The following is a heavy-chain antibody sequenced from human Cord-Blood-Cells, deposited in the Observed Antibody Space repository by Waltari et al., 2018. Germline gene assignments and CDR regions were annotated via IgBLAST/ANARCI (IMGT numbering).Heavy chain of an antibody. V-gene: IGHV1-46*01. J-gene: IGHJ3*02. D-gene: IGHD3-10*01. CDR3: ARDRGPNDAFDI. CDR2: INPSGGST. Sequence: QVQLVQSGAEVKKPGASVKDPCKASGYTFTRYYYTWRGQAPGQGLEWMGIINPSGGSTSYAQKFQGRVTMTRDTSTSTVYMELSSLRSEDTAVYYCARDRGPNDAFDIWGQGTMVTVSS. CDR1: GYTFTRYY.